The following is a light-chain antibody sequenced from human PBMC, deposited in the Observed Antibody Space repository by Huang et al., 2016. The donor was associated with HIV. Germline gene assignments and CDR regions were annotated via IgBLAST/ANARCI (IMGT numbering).Light chain of an antibody. CDR2: GAS. V-gene: IGKV3-15*01. J-gene: IGKJ2*01. Sequence: EILMTQSPATLSVSPGERATLSCRASQSVYSNLAWYQHKPGQAPRLLISGASTRATGVPARVSGSGSGTEFTLTISSLQSEDFAVYYCQQYNNWPSYTFGQGTKLEIK. CDR1: QSVYSN. CDR3: QQYNNWPSYT.